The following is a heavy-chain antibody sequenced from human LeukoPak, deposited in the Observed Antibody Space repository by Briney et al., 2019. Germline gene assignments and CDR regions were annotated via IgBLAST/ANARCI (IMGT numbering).Heavy chain of an antibody. CDR3: ARSRLWSPRDAFDI. D-gene: IGHD3-16*01. Sequence: GASVKVSCKASGYTFTGYYMHWVRQAPGQGLEWMGLINPTGGSTGYAQKFQGRVTMTRDMSTSTVYMELSSLRSEDTAVHYCARSRLWSPRDAFDIWGQGTMVTVSS. CDR1: GYTFTGYY. CDR2: INPTGGST. V-gene: IGHV1-46*01. J-gene: IGHJ3*02.